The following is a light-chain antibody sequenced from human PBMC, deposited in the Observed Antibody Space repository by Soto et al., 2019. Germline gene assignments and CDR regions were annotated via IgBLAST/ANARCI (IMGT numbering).Light chain of an antibody. V-gene: IGLV2-14*01. J-gene: IGLJ7*01. CDR3: SAYSITKIVV. Sequence: QSVLTQPASVSGSPGQSITISCTGTTTDVGGYNYVSWYQHHPGKAPKLMIYEVTNRPSGVSNRFSGSKSGNTASLTISGLQGEYEAEYFCSAYSITKIVVFGGGTPLTVL. CDR2: EVT. CDR1: TTDVGGYNY.